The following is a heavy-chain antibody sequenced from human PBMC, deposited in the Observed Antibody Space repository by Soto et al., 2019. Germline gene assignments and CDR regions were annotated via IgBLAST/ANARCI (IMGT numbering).Heavy chain of an antibody. CDR2: INHSGSA. CDR3: AKDRVVPVLRYFAENWFDP. J-gene: IGHJ5*02. D-gene: IGHD3-9*01. V-gene: IGHV4-34*01. CDR1: GGSFIDYS. Sequence: SETLSLTCAFYGGSFIDYSWGLIRQSPGTGLEWIGEINHSGSANYNPSLKSRVTISVDTSKNQFSLKLYSVTAADTAVYYCAKDRVVPVLRYFAENWFDPWGQGTLVTVSS.